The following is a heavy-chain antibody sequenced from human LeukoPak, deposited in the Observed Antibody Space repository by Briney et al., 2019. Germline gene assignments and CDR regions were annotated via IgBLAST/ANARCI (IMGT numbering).Heavy chain of an antibody. Sequence: SETLSLTCAVYGGSFSGYYWSWIRQPPGKGLEWIGEINHSGSTNYNPSLKSRVTISVDTSKNQFSLKLSSVTAVDTAVYYCARGLVMGFTDYWGQGTLVTVSS. J-gene: IGHJ4*02. CDR2: INHSGST. CDR1: GGSFSGYY. V-gene: IGHV4-34*01. D-gene: IGHD3-22*01. CDR3: ARGLVMGFTDY.